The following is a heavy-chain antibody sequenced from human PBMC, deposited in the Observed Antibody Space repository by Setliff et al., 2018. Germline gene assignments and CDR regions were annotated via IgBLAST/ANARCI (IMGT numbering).Heavy chain of an antibody. J-gene: IGHJ3*02. CDR1: GFTFNSYS. D-gene: IGHD3-22*01. CDR3: VRDDADNYDAFDN. Sequence: PGGSLRLSCAASGFTFNSYSMNWVRQAPGKGLEWVSSISSSSTYINYADSVKGRFTISRDNAKNSLYLQMNSLRADDTGVYYCVRDDADNYDAFDNWGQGTLVTVSS. CDR2: ISSSSTYI. V-gene: IGHV3-21*01.